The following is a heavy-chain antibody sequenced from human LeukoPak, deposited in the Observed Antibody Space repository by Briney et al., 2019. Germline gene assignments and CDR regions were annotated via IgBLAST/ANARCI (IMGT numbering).Heavy chain of an antibody. V-gene: IGHV3-48*03. J-gene: IGHJ6*03. CDR2: ISSSGSTI. CDR1: GFTFSSYE. CDR3: ARGWQGYYYYMDV. Sequence: GSLRLSCAASGFTFSSYEMNWVRQAPGKGLEWVSYISSSGSTIYYADSVKGRFTISRDNAKNSLYLQMNSLRAEDTAVYYCARGWQGYYYYMDVWGKGTTVTISS.